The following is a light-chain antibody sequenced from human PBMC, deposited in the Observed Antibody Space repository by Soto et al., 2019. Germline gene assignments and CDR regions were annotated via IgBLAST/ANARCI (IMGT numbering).Light chain of an antibody. Sequence: ALQFTQSLSYLYASVGDIGTITCRASQDISSALAWHQQTPGTPPNLLMNAASSLESGPPSSFSAIASAADSTPTISRMPPDVFASYYRQPFNNSPTFGQGTRLDIK. J-gene: IGKJ5*01. CDR2: AAS. CDR1: QDISSA. CDR3: QPFNNSPT. V-gene: IGKV1D-13*01.